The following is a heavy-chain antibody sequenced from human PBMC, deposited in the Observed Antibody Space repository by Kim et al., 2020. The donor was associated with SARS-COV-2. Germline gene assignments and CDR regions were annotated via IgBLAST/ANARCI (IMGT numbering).Heavy chain of an antibody. V-gene: IGHV3-33*01. CDR1: GFTFSSYG. J-gene: IGHJ2*01. Sequence: GGSLRLSCAASGFTFSSYGMHWVRQAPGKGLEWVAVIWYDGSNKYYADSVKGRFTISRDNSKNTLYMQMNSLRAEDTAVYYCARAKGTGPIPDDLWGRGTLVTVSS. CDR3: ARAKGTGPIPDDL. CDR2: IWYDGSNK. D-gene: IGHD2-2*02.